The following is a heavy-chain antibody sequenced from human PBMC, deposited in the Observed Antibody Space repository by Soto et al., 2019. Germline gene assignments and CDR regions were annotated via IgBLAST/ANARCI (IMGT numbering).Heavy chain of an antibody. CDR1: GFIFSGSA. CDR2: IRSRANNFAT. CDR3: ARGQGAAIGDYYYHGMDV. J-gene: IGHJ6*02. V-gene: IGHV3-73*01. D-gene: IGHD2-2*02. Sequence: GGSLRLSCAPSGFIFSGSAIHWVRQASGKGLEWVGRIRSRANNFATSSAASVKGRFTFSRDDSKNTAYLQMNTLKPEDTAVYYCARGQGAAIGDYYYHGMDVWGQGTTVTVSS.